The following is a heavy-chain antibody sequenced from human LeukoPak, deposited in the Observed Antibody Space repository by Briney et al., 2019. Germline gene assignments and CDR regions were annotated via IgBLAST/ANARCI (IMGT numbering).Heavy chain of an antibody. CDR2: IYSGGTT. V-gene: IGHV3-53*01. CDR3: ARMLISSGYYVDY. CDR1: GFPVSGYY. J-gene: IGHJ4*02. Sequence: GGSLRLSCAASGFPVSGYYMSWVRQALGKGLDWVSVIYSGGTTYDADSVKGRFTISRDESKNMLYLQMNSLRAEDTAIYYCARMLISSGYYVDYWGQGTLVTVSS. D-gene: IGHD3-22*01.